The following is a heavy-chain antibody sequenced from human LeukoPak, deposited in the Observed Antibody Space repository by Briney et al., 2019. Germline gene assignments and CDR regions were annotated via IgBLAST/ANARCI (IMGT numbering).Heavy chain of an antibody. J-gene: IGHJ4*02. CDR2: IDEHGTTI. CDR1: GFTFSRYW. D-gene: IGHD3-10*01. V-gene: IGHV3-74*01. Sequence: SLRLSCAASGFTFSRYWMHWVRQAPGEGLVWVSRIDEHGTTIDYADSVRDRFTISRDNAKNTLYLHMNSLRAEDTAMYYCASDVGGAGSHWGQGSLVTVSS. CDR3: ASDVGGAGSH.